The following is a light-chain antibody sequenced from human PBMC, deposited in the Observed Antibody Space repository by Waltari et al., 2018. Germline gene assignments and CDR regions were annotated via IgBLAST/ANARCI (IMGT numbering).Light chain of an antibody. CDR3: AAWDDNLILVV. CDR2: NNN. V-gene: IGLV1-44*01. CDR1: SSNVGSNT. J-gene: IGLJ2*01. Sequence: QSVLTQPPSASGTPGQRVTISCSGSSSNVGSNTVNWYQQLPGTAPKLVIYNNNQRPAGVPDRFSGAKSGTSASLAISGLQSEDEADYYCAAWDDNLILVVFGGGTKLTVL.